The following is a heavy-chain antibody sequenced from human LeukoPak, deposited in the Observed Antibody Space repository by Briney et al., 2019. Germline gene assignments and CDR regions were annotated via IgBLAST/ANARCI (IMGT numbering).Heavy chain of an antibody. CDR3: ARGRSVLGFGEFYGMDV. Sequence: SETLSLTCAVYGGSFSGYYWSWIRQPPGKGLEWIGEISHSGSTNYNPSLKSRVTISVDTSKNQFSLKLSSVTVADTAVYYCARGRSVLGFGEFYGMDVWGQGTTVTVSS. J-gene: IGHJ6*02. D-gene: IGHD3-10*01. CDR1: GGSFSGYY. CDR2: ISHSGST. V-gene: IGHV4-34*01.